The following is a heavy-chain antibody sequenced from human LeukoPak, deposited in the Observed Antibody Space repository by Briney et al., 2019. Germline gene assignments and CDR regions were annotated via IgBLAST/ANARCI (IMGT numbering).Heavy chain of an antibody. CDR3: ATWVAVAGSFAFDI. V-gene: IGHV1-24*01. J-gene: IGHJ3*02. CDR2: FDPEDGET. Sequence: ASVKVSCKVSGYTLTELSMHWVRQAPGKGLEWMGGFDPEDGETIYAQKFQGRVTMTEDTSTDTAYMELSSLRSEDTAVYYCATWVAVAGSFAFDIWGQGTMVTVSS. D-gene: IGHD6-19*01. CDR1: GYTLTELS.